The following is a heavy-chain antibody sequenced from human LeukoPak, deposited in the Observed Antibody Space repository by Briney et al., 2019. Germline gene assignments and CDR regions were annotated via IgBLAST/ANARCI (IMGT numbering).Heavy chain of an antibody. CDR2: FDPEDGET. Sequence: ASVKVSCKVSGYTLTELYMHWVRQAPGKGLEWMGGFDPEDGETIYAQKFQGRVTMTEDTSTDTAYMELSSLRSEDTAVYYCATGEPTAMVDEYYFDYWGQGTLVTVSS. V-gene: IGHV1-24*01. D-gene: IGHD5-18*01. CDR3: ATGEPTAMVDEYYFDY. CDR1: GYTLTELY. J-gene: IGHJ4*02.